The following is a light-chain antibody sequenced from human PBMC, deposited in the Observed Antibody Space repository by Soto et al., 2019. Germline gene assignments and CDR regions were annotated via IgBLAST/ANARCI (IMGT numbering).Light chain of an antibody. Sequence: SYELTQPPSVSVSPGQTASITCSGDKMGDKYVCWYHQKPGQSPVLVIYQDSKRPSGIPERFSGSNSGNTATLTISGTQPMDEADYYCQAWDRSTGVFGTGTKLTVL. CDR2: QDS. J-gene: IGLJ1*01. CDR3: QAWDRSTGV. CDR1: KMGDKY. V-gene: IGLV3-1*01.